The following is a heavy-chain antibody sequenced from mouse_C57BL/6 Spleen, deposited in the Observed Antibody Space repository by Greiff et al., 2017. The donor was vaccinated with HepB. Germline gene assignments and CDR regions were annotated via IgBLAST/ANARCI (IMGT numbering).Heavy chain of an antibody. V-gene: IGHV1-53*01. J-gene: IGHJ2*01. Sequence: QVQLQQPGTELVKPGASVKLSCKASGYTFTSYWMHWVKQRPGQGLEWIGNINPSNGGTNYNEKFKSKATLTVDKSSSTAYMQRSSLTSEDSAVYYCARGDYYGSKNFDYWGQGTTLTVSS. CDR3: ARGDYYGSKNFDY. CDR2: INPSNGGT. D-gene: IGHD1-1*01. CDR1: GYTFTSYW.